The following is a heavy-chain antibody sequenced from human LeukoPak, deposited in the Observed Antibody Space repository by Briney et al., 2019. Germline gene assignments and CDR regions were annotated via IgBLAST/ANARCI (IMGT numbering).Heavy chain of an antibody. D-gene: IGHD2-2*01. CDR2: IHPNSGGT. Sequence: ASVKVSCKASGYTLTGYYMHGVRQAPGQGLEWMGRIHPNSGGTNYAQKFQGRVTMTRDTSISTAYMELSRLRSDDTAAYCCARELGYCSSTSCRPFDPWGQGTLVTVSS. CDR1: GYTLTGYY. CDR3: ARELGYCSSTSCRPFDP. J-gene: IGHJ5*02. V-gene: IGHV1-2*06.